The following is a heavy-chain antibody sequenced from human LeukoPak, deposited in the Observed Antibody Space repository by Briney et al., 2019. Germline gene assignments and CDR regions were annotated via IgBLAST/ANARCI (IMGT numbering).Heavy chain of an antibody. J-gene: IGHJ4*02. CDR1: GYTFTSYG. D-gene: IGHD3-22*01. Sequence: ASVKVSCKASGYTFTSYGISWVRQAPGQGPEWMGWISAYNGNTNYAQKLQGRVTMTTDTSTSTAYMELRSLRSDDTAVYYCARDIGYYDSSYFDYWGQGTLVTVSS. CDR2: ISAYNGNT. CDR3: ARDIGYYDSSYFDY. V-gene: IGHV1-18*01.